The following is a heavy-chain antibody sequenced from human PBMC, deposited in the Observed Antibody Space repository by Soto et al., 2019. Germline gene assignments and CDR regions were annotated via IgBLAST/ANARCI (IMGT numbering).Heavy chain of an antibody. CDR3: AKDRGIAAAGTIGYWYFDL. CDR1: GFTFSSYA. V-gene: IGHV3-23*01. J-gene: IGHJ2*01. Sequence: VQLLESGGGLVQPGGSLRLSCAASGFTFSSYAMSWVRQAPGKGLEWVSAISGSGGSTYYADSVKGRFTISRDNSKNTLYLQMNSLRAEDTAVYYCAKDRGIAAAGTIGYWYFDLWGRGTLVTVSS. CDR2: ISGSGGST. D-gene: IGHD6-13*01.